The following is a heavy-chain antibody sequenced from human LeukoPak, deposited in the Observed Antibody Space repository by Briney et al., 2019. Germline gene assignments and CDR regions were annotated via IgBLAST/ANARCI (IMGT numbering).Heavy chain of an antibody. V-gene: IGHV4-34*01. D-gene: IGHD3-3*01. CDR1: GGSFSGYY. CDR3: ARHGYYDFWSGYYDY. J-gene: IGHJ4*02. Sequence: SETLSLTCAVYGGSFSGYYWSWIRQPPGKGLEWIGEINHSGSTYYNPSLKSRVTISVDTSKNQFSLKLSSVTAADTAVYYCARHGYYDFWSGYYDYWGQGTLVTVSS. CDR2: INHSGST.